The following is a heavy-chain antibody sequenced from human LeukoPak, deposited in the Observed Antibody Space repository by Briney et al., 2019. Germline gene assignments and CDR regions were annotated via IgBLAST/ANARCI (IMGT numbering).Heavy chain of an antibody. CDR1: GFTFSSNG. Sequence: GRSLRLSCAASGFTFSSNGMHWVRQAPGKGLEWVAVISYDGSNKYYADSVKGRFTISRDNSKNTLYLQMNSLRAEDTAVYYCAKDARGATPIYGMDVWGKGTTVTVSS. CDR3: AKDARGATPIYGMDV. J-gene: IGHJ6*04. CDR2: ISYDGSNK. D-gene: IGHD3-10*01. V-gene: IGHV3-30*18.